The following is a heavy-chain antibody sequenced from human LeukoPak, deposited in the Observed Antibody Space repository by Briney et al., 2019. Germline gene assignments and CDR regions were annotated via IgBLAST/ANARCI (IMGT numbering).Heavy chain of an antibody. Sequence: GGSLRLSCAASGFTFSNYAMQWVRQAPGKGLEYVSAISSNGGSTYYANSVKGRFTLSRDNSKNTLYLQMGSLRAEDTAVYYCAKGAERAVAGTGEDYWGQGTLVTVSS. D-gene: IGHD6-19*01. V-gene: IGHV3-64*01. CDR2: ISSNGGST. J-gene: IGHJ4*02. CDR1: GFTFSNYA. CDR3: AKGAERAVAGTGEDY.